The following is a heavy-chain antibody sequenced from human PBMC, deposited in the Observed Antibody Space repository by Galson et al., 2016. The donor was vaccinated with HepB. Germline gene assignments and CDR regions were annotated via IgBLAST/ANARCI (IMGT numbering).Heavy chain of an antibody. CDR3: LRGGSSLWLSSHEY. Sequence: SVKVSCKASGYTFTAYGITWVRQAPGQGLEWMGWISGFSGNTHYAQKVQERMTMTTDTSTKTAYMDMRSLRSDDPAMYYCLRGGSSLWLSSHEYWGQGTPVTVSS. V-gene: IGHV1-18*04. D-gene: IGHD6-19*01. J-gene: IGHJ4*02. CDR1: GYTFTAYG. CDR2: ISGFSGNT.